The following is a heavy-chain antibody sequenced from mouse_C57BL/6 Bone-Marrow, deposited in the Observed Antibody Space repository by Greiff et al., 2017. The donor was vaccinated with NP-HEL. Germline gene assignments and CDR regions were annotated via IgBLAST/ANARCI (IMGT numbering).Heavy chain of an antibody. CDR1: GFTFSSYG. V-gene: IGHV5-6*01. D-gene: IGHD1-1*01. J-gene: IGHJ4*01. Sequence: EVNLVESGGDLVKPGGSLKLSCAASGFTFSSYGMSWVRQTPDKRLEWVATISSGGSYTYYPDSVKGRFTISRDNAKNTLYLQMSSLKSEDTAMYYCASYFYAMDYWGQGTSVTVSS. CDR2: ISSGGSYT. CDR3: ASYFYAMDY.